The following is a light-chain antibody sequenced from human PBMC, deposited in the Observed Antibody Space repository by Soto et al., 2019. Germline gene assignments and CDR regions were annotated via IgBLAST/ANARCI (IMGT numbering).Light chain of an antibody. V-gene: IGLV2-14*03. CDR3: TSWTISTTMI. Sequence: QSVLTQPASVSGSPGQSITISCTGTSSHIGAYNFVSWYRQHPGKAPKLMLYDVNIRPSGVSNRFSGSKSGNTASLTISGLQAEDEADYYCTSWTISTTMIFGGGTKVTVL. CDR2: DVN. CDR1: SSHIGAYNF. J-gene: IGLJ2*01.